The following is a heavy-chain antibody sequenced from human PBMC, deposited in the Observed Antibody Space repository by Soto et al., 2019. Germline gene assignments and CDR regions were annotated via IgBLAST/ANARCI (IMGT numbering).Heavy chain of an antibody. CDR2: ISNDGGKK. V-gene: IGHV3-30-3*01. CDR3: ARSIAVAGLDY. Sequence: GSLRLSCAASVFIFSTYAMHWVRQAPGKGLEWVAVISNDGGKKYFGDSVKGRFTISRDNSKNTVYLQMNSLRDEDTAVYYCARSIAVAGLDYWGQGTQVTVSS. J-gene: IGHJ4*02. D-gene: IGHD6-19*01. CDR1: VFIFSTYA.